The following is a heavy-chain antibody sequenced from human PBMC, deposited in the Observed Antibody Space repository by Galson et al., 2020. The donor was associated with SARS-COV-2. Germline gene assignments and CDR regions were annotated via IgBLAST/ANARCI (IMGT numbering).Heavy chain of an antibody. CDR1: GFTFSSYA. D-gene: IGHD3-10*01. J-gene: IGHJ3*02. V-gene: IGHV3-23*01. CDR2: ISGSGGST. CDR3: AAPRSDMVRGAVDAFDI. Sequence: GESLKLSCAASGFTFSSYAMSWVRQAPGKGLEWVSAISGSGGSTYHADSVTGRFTISRDNSKNTLYLQMNSLRAKDTAVYYCAAPRSDMVRGAVDAFDIWGQGTMVTVSS.